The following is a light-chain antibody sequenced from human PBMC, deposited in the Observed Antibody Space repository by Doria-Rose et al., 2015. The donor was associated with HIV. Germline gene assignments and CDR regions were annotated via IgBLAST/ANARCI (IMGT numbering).Light chain of an antibody. J-gene: IGKJ2*01. V-gene: IGKV1-39*01. CDR1: QNIRNY. CDR3: QQSYTIVT. CDR2: GAS. Sequence: TQSPSSLSAAVGDRVTMSCRASQNIRNYLNWYQQKPGKAPKLLIYGASTLQSGVPSRSSGSGSGTDFTLTISSLQPDDFATYYCQQSYTIVTFGQGTKLDIK.